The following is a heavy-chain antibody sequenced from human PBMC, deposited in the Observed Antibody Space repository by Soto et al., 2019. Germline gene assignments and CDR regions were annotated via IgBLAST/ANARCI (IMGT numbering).Heavy chain of an antibody. J-gene: IGHJ4*02. CDR2: FDPEDGET. D-gene: IGHD4-17*01. Sequence: ASVKVSCKVSGYTLTELSMHWVRQAPGKGLEWMGGFDPEDGETIYAQKFQGRVNMTEDTSTDTAYMELSSLRSEDTAVYYCATPLDYGDLNFDYWGQGTLVTVSS. CDR1: GYTLTELS. CDR3: ATPLDYGDLNFDY. V-gene: IGHV1-24*01.